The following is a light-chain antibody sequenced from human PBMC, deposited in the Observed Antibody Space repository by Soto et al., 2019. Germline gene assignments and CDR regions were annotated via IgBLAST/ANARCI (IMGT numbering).Light chain of an antibody. J-gene: IGKJ5*01. Sequence: EIVMTQSPATLSVSPGERATLSCRASQSVSSNLAWYQHKPGQAPRLLIYGASSRATGIPDRFSGSGSGTDFTLTISSLEPEDFAVYYCQQRSNWPPITFGQGTRLEI. V-gene: IGKV3-11*01. CDR1: QSVSSN. CDR2: GAS. CDR3: QQRSNWPPIT.